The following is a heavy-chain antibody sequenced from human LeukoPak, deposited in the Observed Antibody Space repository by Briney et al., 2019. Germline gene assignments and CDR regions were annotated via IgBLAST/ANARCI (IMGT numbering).Heavy chain of an antibody. Sequence: PGGSLRLSCAASGFSFSSYSMNWVRQAPGKGLEWVAYISDASSTIYYTDSVKGRFTISRDNAKNSLYLQMDSLRAEDTAVYYCARAGWNYQKGLDYWGQGTLVTVSS. CDR2: ISDASSTI. CDR1: GFSFSSYS. CDR3: ARAGWNYQKGLDY. J-gene: IGHJ4*02. V-gene: IGHV3-48*04. D-gene: IGHD1-7*01.